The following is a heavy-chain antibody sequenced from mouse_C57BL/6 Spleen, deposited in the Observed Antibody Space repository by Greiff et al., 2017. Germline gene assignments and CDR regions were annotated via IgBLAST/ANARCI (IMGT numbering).Heavy chain of an antibody. CDR2: IDPSDSYT. Sequence: VQLQQPGAELVKPGASVKLSCKASGYTFTSYWMQWVKQRPGQGLEWIGEIDPSDSYTNYNQKFKGKATLTVDTSSSTAYMQLSSLTSEDSAVYYCARSPYYGRAYWGQGTLVTVSA. J-gene: IGHJ3*01. CDR3: ARSPYYGRAY. V-gene: IGHV1-50*01. CDR1: GYTFTSYW. D-gene: IGHD1-1*01.